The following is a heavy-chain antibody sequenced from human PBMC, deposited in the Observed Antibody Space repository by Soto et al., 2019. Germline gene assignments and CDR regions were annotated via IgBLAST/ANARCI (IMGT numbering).Heavy chain of an antibody. CDR1: GAAFSNYT. CDR2: VIPLLDAS. CDR3: ASGKSQMSQDRMGFYDYMDV. V-gene: IGHV1-69*08. Sequence: QVQLVQSGADVQKPGSSVKISCTASGAAFSNYTFTWVRRAPGQGLEWVGRVIPLLDASNYAEKFQDRVTMSADRSTSTVYMELSGLRSEDSAIYYCASGKSQMSQDRMGFYDYMDVWGKGTTVTVSS. J-gene: IGHJ6*03. D-gene: IGHD2-2*01.